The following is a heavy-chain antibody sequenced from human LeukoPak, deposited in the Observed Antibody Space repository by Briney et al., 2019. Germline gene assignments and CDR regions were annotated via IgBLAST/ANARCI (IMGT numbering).Heavy chain of an antibody. CDR2: IYHSGST. CDR1: GYSISSGYY. CDR3: ASSGYMVTTYYYYYYMDV. Sequence: SETLSLTCTVSGYSISSGYYWGWIRQPPGKGLEWIGSIYHSGSTYYNPSLKSRVTISVDTSKNQFSLKLSSVTAADTAVYYCASSGYMVTTYYYYYYMDVWGKGTTVTVS. J-gene: IGHJ6*03. V-gene: IGHV4-38-2*02. D-gene: IGHD2-21*02.